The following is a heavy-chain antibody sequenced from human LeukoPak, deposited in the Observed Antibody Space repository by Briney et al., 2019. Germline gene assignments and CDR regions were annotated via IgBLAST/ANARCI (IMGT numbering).Heavy chain of an antibody. CDR3: AKGLVGATSSDYYGMDV. J-gene: IGHJ6*02. D-gene: IGHD1-26*01. CDR1: GFTFSSNG. CDR2: ISYDGSNK. V-gene: IGHV3-30*18. Sequence: GRSLRLSCAASGFTFSSNGMHWVRQAPGKGLEWVAVISYDGSNKYYADSVKGRFTISRDNSKNTLYLQMNSLRAEDTAVYYCAKGLVGATSSDYYGMDVWGQGTTVTVSS.